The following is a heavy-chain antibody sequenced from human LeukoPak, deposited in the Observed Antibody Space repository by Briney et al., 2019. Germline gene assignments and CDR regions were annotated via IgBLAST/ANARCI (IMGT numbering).Heavy chain of an antibody. CDR2: ISSSSSYI. D-gene: IGHD6-19*01. Sequence: PGGSLSLSCAASGFTFSSYSMNWVRQAPGKGLEWVSSISSSSSYIYYADSVKGRFTISRDNAKNSLYLQMNSLRAEDTAVYYCARDKSRSSGSTFQHWGQGTLVTVSS. J-gene: IGHJ1*01. CDR1: GFTFSSYS. CDR3: ARDKSRSSGSTFQH. V-gene: IGHV3-21*01.